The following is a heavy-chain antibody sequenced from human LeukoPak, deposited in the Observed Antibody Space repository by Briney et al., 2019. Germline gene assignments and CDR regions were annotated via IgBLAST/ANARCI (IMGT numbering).Heavy chain of an antibody. D-gene: IGHD2-2*01. Sequence: EPGRSLRLSCTASGFTFGDYAMSWVRQAPGKGLEWVGFIRSKAYGGTTDYAAPVKGRFTISRDDSKNTLYLQMNSLKTEDTAVYYCTTDPEYAYYFDYWGQGTLVTVSS. V-gene: IGHV3-49*04. CDR2: IRSKAYGGTT. CDR1: GFTFGDYA. J-gene: IGHJ4*02. CDR3: TTDPEYAYYFDY.